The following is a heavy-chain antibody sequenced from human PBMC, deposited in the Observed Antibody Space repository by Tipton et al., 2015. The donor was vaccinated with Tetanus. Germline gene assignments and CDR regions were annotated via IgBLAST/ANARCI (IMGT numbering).Heavy chain of an antibody. D-gene: IGHD5-24*01. CDR3: VRDGYNFIPFDY. V-gene: IGHV3-53*01. CDR2: IHSADSGSAI. Sequence: SLRLSCAASGFSVSSMFTSWVRQAPGKGLEWVSIIHSADSGSAIFYADSVKGRFTISRDSSKNTLYLQMKSLRAEDTAVYYCVRDGYNFIPFDYWGQGTLVTVSS. CDR1: GFSVSSMF. J-gene: IGHJ4*02.